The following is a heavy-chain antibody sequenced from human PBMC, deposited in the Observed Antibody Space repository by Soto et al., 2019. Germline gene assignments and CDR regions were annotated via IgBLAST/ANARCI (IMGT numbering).Heavy chain of an antibody. CDR2: VLQTGSST. V-gene: IGHV3-23*01. Sequence: PGGALRLSCAASGFTFSTYTMIWVRQPPGKGLEWVSAVLQTGSSTFYADSVKGRFTISRDNSKNTLYLQMNNLRAEDTAVYYCAKDFTPDGYWDFDYWGQGTLVTVSS. D-gene: IGHD4-17*01. CDR1: GFTFSTYT. J-gene: IGHJ4*02. CDR3: AKDFTPDGYWDFDY.